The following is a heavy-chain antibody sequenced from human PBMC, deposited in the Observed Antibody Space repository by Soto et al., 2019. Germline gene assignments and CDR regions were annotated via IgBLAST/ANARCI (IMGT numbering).Heavy chain of an antibody. D-gene: IGHD3-10*01. CDR3: AHRPSGFGELLSRPFDH. Sequence: QITLKESGPTLVKPTQTLTLTCSFSGFSLTTVGVGVGWIRQPPGKALEWLALIYWDDDKYYSPSLKSRLTLTKDTSKHHVVLTMANMDPVDTAAYYCAHRPSGFGELLSRPFDHWGQGALVTVSS. J-gene: IGHJ4*02. V-gene: IGHV2-5*02. CDR1: GFSLTTVGVG. CDR2: IYWDDDK.